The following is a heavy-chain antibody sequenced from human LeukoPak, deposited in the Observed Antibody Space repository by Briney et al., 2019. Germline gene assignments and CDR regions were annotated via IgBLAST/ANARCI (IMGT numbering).Heavy chain of an antibody. CDR1: GGTFTSYA. CDR2: IIPIFGTA. J-gene: IGHJ4*02. CDR3: ASTGIYYDSSGCYSLFDY. Sequence: ASVKVSCKASGGTFTSYAISWVRQAPGQGLEWMGGIIPIFGTANYAQKFQGRVTITTDESTSTDYMELSSLRSEDTPGNYCASTGIYYDSSGCYSLFDYWGPGPLVTVSS. D-gene: IGHD3-22*01. V-gene: IGHV1-69*05.